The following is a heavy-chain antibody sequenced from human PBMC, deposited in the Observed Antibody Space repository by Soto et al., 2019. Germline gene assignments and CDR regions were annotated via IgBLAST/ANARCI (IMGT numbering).Heavy chain of an antibody. Sequence: GSLRLSCAASGFTFSSYAMSWVRQAPGKGLEWVSAISGSGGSTYYADSVKGRFTISRDNSKNTLYLQMNSLRAEDTAVYYCAKDYYIVLMVYALYYFDYWGQGTLVTVSS. J-gene: IGHJ4*02. D-gene: IGHD2-8*01. CDR3: AKDYYIVLMVYALYYFDY. CDR1: GFTFSSYA. CDR2: ISGSGGST. V-gene: IGHV3-23*01.